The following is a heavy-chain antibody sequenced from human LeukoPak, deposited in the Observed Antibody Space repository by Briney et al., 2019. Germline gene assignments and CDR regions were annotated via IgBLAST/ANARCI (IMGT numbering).Heavy chain of an antibody. CDR1: GGSISSYY. CDR3: ARAVGDFWSGYPDAFDI. CDR2: IYYSRST. D-gene: IGHD3-3*01. Sequence: PSETLSLTCTVSGGSISSYYWSWIRQPPGKGLEWIGYIYYSRSTNYNPSLKSRVTISVDTSKNQFSLKLSSVTAADTAVYYCARAVGDFWSGYPDAFDIWGQGTMVTVSS. J-gene: IGHJ3*02. V-gene: IGHV4-59*01.